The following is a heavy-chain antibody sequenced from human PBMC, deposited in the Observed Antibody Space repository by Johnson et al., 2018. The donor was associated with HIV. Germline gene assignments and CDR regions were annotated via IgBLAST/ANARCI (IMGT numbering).Heavy chain of an antibody. V-gene: IGHV3-30*02. CDR3: ARDADSALGVVGAFDV. D-gene: IGHD3-22*01. CDR2: IRYDGSDK. J-gene: IGHJ3*01. Sequence: QVQLVESVGGVVQRGGSLRLSCAASGFTFSQYWMSWVRQAPGKGLEWVAFIRYDGSDKYYADSVKGRFTISRDNSKNTLYLQMNSLRAEDTAVYYCARDADSALGVVGAFDVWGQGTMVTVSA. CDR1: GFTFSQYW.